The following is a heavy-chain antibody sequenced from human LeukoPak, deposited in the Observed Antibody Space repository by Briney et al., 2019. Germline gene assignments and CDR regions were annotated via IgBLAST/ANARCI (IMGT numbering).Heavy chain of an antibody. CDR3: AREGGPYRPLDY. V-gene: IGHV4-4*02. CDR1: GGSISTTNW. J-gene: IGHJ4*02. CDR2: VHLSGRT. Sequence: PSETLSLTCGVSGGSISTTNWWTWVRQPPGEGLEWIGEVHLSGRTHYNPSLGSRVTMSVDMSENHISLRLTSVTAADTAVYYCAREGGPYRPLDYSGQGTLVTVSS.